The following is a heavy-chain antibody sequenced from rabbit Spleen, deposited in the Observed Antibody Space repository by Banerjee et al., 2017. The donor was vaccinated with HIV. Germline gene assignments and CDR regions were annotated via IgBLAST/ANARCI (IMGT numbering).Heavy chain of an antibody. J-gene: IGHJ4*01. Sequence: QEQLVESGGGLVKPEGSLTLTCKASGFDLSSYGVSWVRQAPGKGLEWIGYIDPIFHVTTYASWVNGRFSISRENTQNTVSLQMNSLTAADTATYFCVREVAARFNLWGPGTLVTVS. CDR3: VREVAARFNL. CDR1: GFDLSSYG. V-gene: IGHV1S47*01. D-gene: IGHD4-1*01. CDR2: IDPIFHVT.